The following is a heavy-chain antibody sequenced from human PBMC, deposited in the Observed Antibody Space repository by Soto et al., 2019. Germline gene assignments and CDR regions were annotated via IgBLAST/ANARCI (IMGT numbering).Heavy chain of an antibody. CDR1: GGSISSSSYY. CDR3: ARDLEGGEFDY. J-gene: IGHJ4*02. CDR2: IYYSGST. D-gene: IGHD7-27*01. V-gene: IGHV4-39*02. Sequence: SETLSLTCTVSGGSISSSSYYWGWIRQPPGKGLEWIGSIYYSGSTYYNPSLKSRVTISVDTSKNQFSLKLSSVTAADTAVYYCARDLEGGEFDYWGQGTLVTVSS.